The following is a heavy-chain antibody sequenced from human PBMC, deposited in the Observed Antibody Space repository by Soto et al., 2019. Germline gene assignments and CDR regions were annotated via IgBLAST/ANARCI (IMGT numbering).Heavy chain of an antibody. V-gene: IGHV3-30*18. CDR3: AKACCNDILTGPDY. D-gene: IGHD3-9*01. Sequence: GGSLRLSCEASGFTFRSYGMHWVRQAPGKGLEWGARISYDGSNKYYADSVKGRFTISRGNSKNTLNLQMNSLRAEDTAVYYCAKACCNDILTGPDYCGPGTLITVSS. J-gene: IGHJ4*02. CDR1: GFTFRSYG. CDR2: ISYDGSNK.